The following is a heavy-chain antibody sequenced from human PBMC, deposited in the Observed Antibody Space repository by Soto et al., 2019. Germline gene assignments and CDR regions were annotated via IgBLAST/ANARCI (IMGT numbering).Heavy chain of an antibody. CDR2: INPSGGST. Sequence: ASVKVSCKASGYTFTSYYMHWVRQAPGQGLEWMGIINPSGGSTSYAQKLQGRVTMTRDTSTSTVYMELSSLRSEDTAVYYCARDLDYGGNSRSNWFDPWGQGTLVTVSS. J-gene: IGHJ5*02. D-gene: IGHD4-17*01. V-gene: IGHV1-46*01. CDR1: GYTFTSYY. CDR3: ARDLDYGGNSRSNWFDP.